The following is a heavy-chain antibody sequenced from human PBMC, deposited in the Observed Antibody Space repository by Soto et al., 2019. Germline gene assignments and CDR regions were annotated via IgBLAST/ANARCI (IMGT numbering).Heavy chain of an antibody. J-gene: IGHJ4*02. V-gene: IGHV3-23*01. CDR3: AKDSSGWYLGDSFDY. CDR2: ISGSGGST. Sequence: GGSLRLSCAASGFTFSSYAMSWVRQAPGKGLEWVSAISGSGGSTYYADSVKGRFTISRDNSKNTLYLQMNSLRAEDTAVYYCAKDSSGWYLGDSFDYWGQGPLVTVSS. D-gene: IGHD6-19*01. CDR1: GFTFSSYA.